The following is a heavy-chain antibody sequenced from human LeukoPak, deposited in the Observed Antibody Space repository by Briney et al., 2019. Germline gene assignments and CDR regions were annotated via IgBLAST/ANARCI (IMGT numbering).Heavy chain of an antibody. J-gene: IGHJ6*03. Sequence: SQTLSLTCAVYGGSFSGYYWSWIRQPPGKGLKWIGEINHSGSTNYNPSLKSRVTISVDTSKNQFSLKLSSVTAADTAVYYCARGLSYDILTGYFYYYYYMDVWGKGTTVTVSS. D-gene: IGHD3-9*01. CDR2: INHSGST. CDR3: ARGLSYDILTGYFYYYYYMDV. CDR1: GGSFSGYY. V-gene: IGHV4-34*01.